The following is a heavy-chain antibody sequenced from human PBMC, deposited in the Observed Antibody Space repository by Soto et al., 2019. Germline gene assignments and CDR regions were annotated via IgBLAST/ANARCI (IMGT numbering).Heavy chain of an antibody. CDR1: GYPFSDDQ. CDR3: ARKHSLDYIRWGLDP. Sequence: ASVKVSCKASGYPFSDDQIHWLRRAPGQGLEWMGRINPKSDDTNYAQKFQGRVTMTRDTSIDTAYLELTGLTSDDTATYYCARKHSLDYIRWGLDPWGQGTLVTVSS. J-gene: IGHJ5*02. D-gene: IGHD4-4*01. V-gene: IGHV1-2*02. CDR2: INPKSDDT.